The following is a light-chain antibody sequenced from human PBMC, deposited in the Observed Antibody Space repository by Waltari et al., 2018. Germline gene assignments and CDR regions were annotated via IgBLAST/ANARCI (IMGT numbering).Light chain of an antibody. CDR3: QQYGSSPLYT. J-gene: IGKJ2*01. CDR1: QSVSNN. CDR2: GAS. V-gene: IGKV3-15*01. Sequence: ERVMTQSPATLSVSPGERATLSCRASQSVSNNLAWYQQKPGQAPRLLIYGASTRATDIPARFSGSGSGTGFTLTISRLEPEDFAVYYCQQYGSSPLYTFGQGTKLEIK.